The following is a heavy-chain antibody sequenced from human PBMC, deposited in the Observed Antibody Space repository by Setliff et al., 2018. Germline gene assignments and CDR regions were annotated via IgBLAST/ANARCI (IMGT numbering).Heavy chain of an antibody. CDR3: AREVLSTAVAWDY. J-gene: IGHJ4*02. CDR1: GNTFTGYY. V-gene: IGHV1-2*02. Sequence: ASVKVSCKASGNTFTGYYVHWLRQAPGQGLEWMGCINPNSGDTTFAQKFQGRVTITRDTSNSTDYMDLSRLTSDDTAVYYCAREVLSTAVAWDYWGQGTLVTVSS. D-gene: IGHD4-17*01. CDR2: INPNSGDT.